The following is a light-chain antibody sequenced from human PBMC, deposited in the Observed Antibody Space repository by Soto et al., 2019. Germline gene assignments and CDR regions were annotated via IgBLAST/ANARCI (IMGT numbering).Light chain of an antibody. CDR2: WAS. Sequence: TLSAANRSVSAGRRATVGCRPIKSVGSNVAWYQQKDGKAPRLLLYWASTRATGIPARISGSGAGTEFTLTISSLQSEDFAVYYCQQHNDWPRTFGQGTQVDIK. J-gene: IGKJ1*01. CDR3: QQHNDWPRT. CDR1: KSVGSN. V-gene: IGKV3-15*01.